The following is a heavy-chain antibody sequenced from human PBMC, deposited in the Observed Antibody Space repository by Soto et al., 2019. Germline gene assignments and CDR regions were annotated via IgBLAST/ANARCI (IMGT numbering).Heavy chain of an antibody. CDR2: IYHSGST. J-gene: IGHJ4*02. Sequence: SETLSLTCAVSGGSISSGNWWSWVRQPPGKGLEWIGEIYHSGSTNYNPSLKSRVTISVDKSKTQFSLRLSSVTAADTAVYYCARVISPMAPTDYWGQGTLVTVSS. V-gene: IGHV4-4*02. D-gene: IGHD3-10*01. CDR1: GGSISSGNW. CDR3: ARVISPMAPTDY.